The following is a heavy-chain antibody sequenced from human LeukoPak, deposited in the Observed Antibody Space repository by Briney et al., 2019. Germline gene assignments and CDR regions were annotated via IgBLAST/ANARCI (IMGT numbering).Heavy chain of an antibody. CDR1: GDSISSYF. CDR2: IYASGSA. CDR3: ARVAYDILTGYLYCFYY. Sequence: NPSETLSLTCTVSGDSISSYFWSWIRQPPGKGLEWIGRIYASGSANYNPSLKSRVTMSVDTSKDQFSLKLSSVTAADTDVYYCARVAYDILTGYLYCFYYWGQGNLVTVSS. D-gene: IGHD3-9*01. V-gene: IGHV4-4*07. J-gene: IGHJ4*02.